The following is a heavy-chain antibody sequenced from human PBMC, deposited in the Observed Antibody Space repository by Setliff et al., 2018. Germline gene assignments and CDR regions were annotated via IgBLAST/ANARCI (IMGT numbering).Heavy chain of an antibody. CDR2: IYYSGNT. CDR3: ARVPRFTDTRNAFDI. Sequence: SETLSLTCTVSGGSISSGGYYWSWIRQHPGKGLEWIGYIYYSGNTCYNPSLKSRVTISVDTSKNQFSLKLSSVTAADTAVYYCARVPRFTDTRNAFDIWGQGTMVTVSS. D-gene: IGHD5-18*01. J-gene: IGHJ3*02. CDR1: GGSISSGGYY. V-gene: IGHV4-31*03.